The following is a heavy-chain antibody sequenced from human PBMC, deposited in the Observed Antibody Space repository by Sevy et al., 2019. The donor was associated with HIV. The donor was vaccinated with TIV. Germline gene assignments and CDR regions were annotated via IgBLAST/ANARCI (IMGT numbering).Heavy chain of an antibody. J-gene: IGHJ6*02. Sequence: GGSLRLSCAASGFTFSSYAMHWVRQAPGKGLEWVAVISYDGSNKYYADSVKGRVTISRDNSKNTMHLHMNSLRVEDTATYYCARRPDFGVIIPTGVLDVWGQGTTVTVSS. V-gene: IGHV3-30*04. CDR3: ARRPDFGVIIPTGVLDV. CDR1: GFTFSSYA. CDR2: ISYDGSNK. D-gene: IGHD3-3*01.